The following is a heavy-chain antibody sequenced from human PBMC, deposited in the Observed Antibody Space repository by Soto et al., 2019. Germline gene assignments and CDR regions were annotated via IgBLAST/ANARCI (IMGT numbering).Heavy chain of an antibody. CDR2: IIPVFGIA. CDR1: GGTFSRYS. CDR3: AREDRDRETGLVPAAIDGMDV. D-gene: IGHD2-2*01. J-gene: IGHJ6*02. Sequence: QVQLVQSGAEVKQTGSSVKVSCKASGGTFSRYSFTWVRQAPGHGLEWMGRIIPVFGIASYAQKFQGRVTITADKSTSTAYMELSSLRSEDTAVYYCAREDRDRETGLVPAAIDGMDVWGQGTTVTVSS. V-gene: IGHV1-69*08.